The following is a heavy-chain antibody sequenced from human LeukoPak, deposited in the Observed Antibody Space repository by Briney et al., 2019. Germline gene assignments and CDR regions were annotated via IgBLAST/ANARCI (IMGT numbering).Heavy chain of an antibody. CDR3: ARDADYSNYRNWFDP. D-gene: IGHD4-11*01. Sequence: GGSLRLSCAASGFTFSSYWMSWVRQAPGKGLEWVANIKQDGSEKYYVDSAKGRFTISRDNAKNSLYLQMNSLRAEDTAVYYCARDADYSNYRNWFDPWGQGTLVTVSS. V-gene: IGHV3-7*01. CDR1: GFTFSSYW. CDR2: IKQDGSEK. J-gene: IGHJ5*02.